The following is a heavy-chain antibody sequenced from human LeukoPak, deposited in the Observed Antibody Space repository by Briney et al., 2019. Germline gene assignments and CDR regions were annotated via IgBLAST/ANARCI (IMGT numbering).Heavy chain of an antibody. J-gene: IGHJ6*02. Sequence: GGSLRLSCAASGFTFSSYAMSWVRQAPGKGLLWVSRINGDGTSISYADSVKGRFTISRDNAKNSLYLQMNSLRAEDTALYYCAKDMYIQGSSWYGYYYGMDVWGQGTTVTVSS. D-gene: IGHD6-13*01. CDR1: GFTFSSYA. CDR2: INGDGTSI. V-gene: IGHV3-74*01. CDR3: AKDMYIQGSSWYGYYYGMDV.